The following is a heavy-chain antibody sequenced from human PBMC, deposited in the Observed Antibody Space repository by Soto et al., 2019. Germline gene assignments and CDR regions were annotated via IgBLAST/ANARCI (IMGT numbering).Heavy chain of an antibody. CDR2: IYYSGST. J-gene: IGHJ4*02. CDR1: GGSISSGDYY. D-gene: IGHD1-7*01. V-gene: IGHV4-31*03. CDR3: ARGLNWNYSPLGY. Sequence: QVQLQESGPGLVKPSQTLSLTCTVSGGSISSGDYYWSWIRQHPGQGLEWIGYIYYSGSTYYNPSLKSRLTISVDTSKNQFSLKLSSVTAADTAVYYCARGLNWNYSPLGYWGQGTLVTVSS.